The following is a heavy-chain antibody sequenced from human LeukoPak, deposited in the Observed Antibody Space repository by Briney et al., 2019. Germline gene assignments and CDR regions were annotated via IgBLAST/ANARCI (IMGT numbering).Heavy chain of an antibody. CDR2: ISYDRSNK. CDR3: AKPGVVGALLIYFDL. V-gene: IGHV3-30*18. CDR1: GFTFSRYG. J-gene: IGHJ4*02. D-gene: IGHD1-26*01. Sequence: GGSLRLSCAASGFTFSRYGMHWVRQVPGKGLEWVAVISYDRSNKYYADSVKGRFTISRDNSKNTLYLQMNSLRAEDTAVYYCAKPGVVGALLIYFDLWGQGTLVTVSS.